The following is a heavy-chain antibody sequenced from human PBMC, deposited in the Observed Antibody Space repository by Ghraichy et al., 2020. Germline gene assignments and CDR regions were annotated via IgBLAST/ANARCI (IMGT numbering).Heavy chain of an antibody. Sequence: SVKVSCKASGGTFSSYAIIWVRQAPGQGLEWMGGIIPIFGTPNYAQKFQGRVTITADESTSTASMELSSLRSEDTAVYYCARAKGYYYGSSGFYFYYWGQGTLVTVSS. CDR3: ARAKGYYYGSSGFYFYY. CDR1: GGTFSSYA. J-gene: IGHJ4*02. V-gene: IGHV1-69*13. D-gene: IGHD3-22*01. CDR2: IIPIFGTP.